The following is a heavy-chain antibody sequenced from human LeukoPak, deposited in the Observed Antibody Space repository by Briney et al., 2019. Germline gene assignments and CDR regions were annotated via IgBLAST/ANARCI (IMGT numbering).Heavy chain of an antibody. CDR3: ATGVHYYDSSGYLTYQFDY. V-gene: IGHV1-24*01. D-gene: IGHD3-22*01. Sequence: ASVKVSCKVSGYTLTELSMHWVRQAPGKGLEWMGGFGPEDGETIYAQKFQGRVTMTEDTSTDTAYMELSSLRSEDTAVYYCATGVHYYDSSGYLTYQFDYWGQGTLVTVSS. J-gene: IGHJ4*02. CDR1: GYTLTELS. CDR2: FGPEDGET.